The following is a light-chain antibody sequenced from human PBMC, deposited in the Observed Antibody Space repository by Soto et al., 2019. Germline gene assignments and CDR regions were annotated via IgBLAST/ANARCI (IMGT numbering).Light chain of an antibody. CDR3: QQYNSYPYMYT. CDR1: QSISSW. V-gene: IGKV1-5*01. J-gene: IGKJ2*01. CDR2: DAS. Sequence: GDRVTITCRARQSISSWLAWYQQKPGKAPKLLIYDASSLESGVPSRFSGSGSGTEFTLTISSLQPDVFATYYCQQYNSYPYMYTFGQGTKLEIK.